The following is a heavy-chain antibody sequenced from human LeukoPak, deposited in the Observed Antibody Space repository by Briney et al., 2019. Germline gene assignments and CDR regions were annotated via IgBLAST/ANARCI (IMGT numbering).Heavy chain of an antibody. J-gene: IGHJ4*02. V-gene: IGHV3-20*04. CDR1: GFTFDDYG. CDR3: ARFVRVGAVADAFDY. Sequence: GGSLRLSCAASGFTFDDYGMSWVRQAPGKGLEWVSGINWNGGSTGYADSVKGRFPISRDNAKNSLYLQMNSLRAEDTALYYCARFVRVGAVADAFDYWGQGTLVTVSS. D-gene: IGHD6-19*01. CDR2: INWNGGST.